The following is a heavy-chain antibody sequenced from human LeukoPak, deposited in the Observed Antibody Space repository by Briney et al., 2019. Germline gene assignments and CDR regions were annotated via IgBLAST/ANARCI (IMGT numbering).Heavy chain of an antibody. CDR3: ARDLWEPDFDL. J-gene: IGHJ2*01. D-gene: IGHD1-26*01. CDR2: TRNKANSYTT. Sequence: PGGSLRLSCAASGFTFSDHYMDWVRQAPGKGLEWVGRTRNKANSYTTEYAASVKGRFTIPRDDSNNSLYLQMNGLKTEDTAVYYCARDLWEPDFDLWGRGTLVTVSS. CDR1: GFTFSDHY. V-gene: IGHV3-72*01.